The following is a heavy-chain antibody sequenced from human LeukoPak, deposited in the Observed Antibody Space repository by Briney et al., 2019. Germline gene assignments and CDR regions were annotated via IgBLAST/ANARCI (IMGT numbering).Heavy chain of an antibody. V-gene: IGHV1-2*02. Sequence: ASVKVSCKASGYTFTGYHMHWVRRAPGQGLEWMGWINPNSGGTNYAQKFQGRVTMTRDTSISTAYMELSRLRSDDTAVYYCARVARYCSSTSCSFSPRFDPWGQGTLVTVSS. CDR3: ARVARYCSSTSCSFSPRFDP. CDR2: INPNSGGT. J-gene: IGHJ5*02. D-gene: IGHD2-2*01. CDR1: GYTFTGYH.